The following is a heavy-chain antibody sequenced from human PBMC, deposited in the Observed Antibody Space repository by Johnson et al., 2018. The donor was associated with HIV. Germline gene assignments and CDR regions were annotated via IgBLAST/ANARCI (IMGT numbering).Heavy chain of an antibody. CDR3: ARDGRDLVTRGGFDV. J-gene: IGHJ3*01. Sequence: VPLVESGGGLVPPGGSLRLSCAASGFTVNTNYMSWVRRAPGKGLEWVSVIFSVGNTYYADSVKGRFTISRDNSRNMLYLQMNSLRPEDTAGHYCARDGRDLVTRGGFDVWGPGTVVTVSS. V-gene: IGHV3-66*02. D-gene: IGHD5-18*01. CDR1: GFTVNTNY. CDR2: IFSVGNT.